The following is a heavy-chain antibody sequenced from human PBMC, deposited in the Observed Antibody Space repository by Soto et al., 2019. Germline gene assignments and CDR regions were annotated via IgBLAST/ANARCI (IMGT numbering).Heavy chain of an antibody. J-gene: IGHJ6*02. V-gene: IGHV5-10-1*01. CDR1: GYSFTSYW. CDR3: ARFQSSAVSKDV. Sequence: PGGPLKISYKGSGYSFTSYWISWLRQMPGKGLEWMGRIDPSDSYTNYSPSFQGHVTISADKSISTAYLQWSSLKASDTAMYYCARFQSSAVSKDVWGQGTAVTVSS. CDR2: IDPSDSYT. D-gene: IGHD6-25*01.